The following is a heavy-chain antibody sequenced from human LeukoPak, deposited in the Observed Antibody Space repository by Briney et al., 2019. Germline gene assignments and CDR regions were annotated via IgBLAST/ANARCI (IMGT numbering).Heavy chain of an antibody. V-gene: IGHV3-23*01. CDR1: RFTFSNYA. J-gene: IGHJ6*02. Sequence: GGSLRLSCAASRFTFSNYAMSWVRQAPGKGLEWVSAISGSGDITYNADSVKGRFTISRDNSKNTLYLQMNSLRAEDTAVYYCAKGWSPSPPNYYYYALDVWGQGTTVTVSS. D-gene: IGHD1-1*01. CDR2: ISGSGDIT. CDR3: AKGWSPSPPNYYYYALDV.